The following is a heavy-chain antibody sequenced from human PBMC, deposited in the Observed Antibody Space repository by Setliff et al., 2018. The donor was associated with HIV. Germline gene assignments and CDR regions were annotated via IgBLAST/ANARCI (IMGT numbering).Heavy chain of an antibody. V-gene: IGHV4-39*07. J-gene: IGHJ5*02. CDR2: IYYRGSA. CDR3: ARARGPPLPVLDL. Sequence: PSETLSLTCSVSGGPISTTNYYWGWVRQPPGKGLEWIGIIYYRGSAYYDLSLKSRVTLSVDTSKNSFSLNLTSVTAADTAVYFCARARGPPLPVLDLWGQGTLVTVSS. CDR1: GGPISTTNYY. D-gene: IGHD3-10*01.